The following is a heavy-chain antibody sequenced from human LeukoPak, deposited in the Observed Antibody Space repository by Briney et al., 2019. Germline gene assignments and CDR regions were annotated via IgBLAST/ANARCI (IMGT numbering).Heavy chain of an antibody. CDR1: GGSINNYY. CDR3: ARGKITVGWFDP. V-gene: IGHV4-59*01. J-gene: IGHJ5*02. D-gene: IGHD3-10*01. CDR2: IYNSETT. Sequence: SETLSLTCTVSGGSINNYYWTWIRQSPGKGLEWIGYIYNSETTNYNPSLKSRVTISVDTSKNQFSLKLSSVTAADTAVYYCARGKITVGWFDPWGQGTLVTVSS.